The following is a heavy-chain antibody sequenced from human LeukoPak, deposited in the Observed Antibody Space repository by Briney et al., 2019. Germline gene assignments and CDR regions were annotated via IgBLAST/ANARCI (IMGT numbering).Heavy chain of an antibody. J-gene: IGHJ6*02. V-gene: IGHV3-21*01. Sequence: PGGSLRLSCAASGFTFSSYSMNWVRQASGQGLEWVSSISSSSSYIYYADSVKGRFTISRDNAKNSLYLQMNSLRAEDTAVYYCARDVWDTMVRGVNFVYYGMDVWGQGTTVTVSS. D-gene: IGHD3-10*01. CDR2: ISSSSSYI. CDR1: GFTFSSYS. CDR3: ARDVWDTMVRGVNFVYYGMDV.